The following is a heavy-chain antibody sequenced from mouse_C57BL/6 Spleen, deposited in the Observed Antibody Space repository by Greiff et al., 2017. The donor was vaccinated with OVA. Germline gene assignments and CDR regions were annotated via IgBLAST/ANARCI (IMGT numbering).Heavy chain of an antibody. J-gene: IGHJ4*01. CDR2: IDPSDSYT. V-gene: IGHV1-59*01. D-gene: IGHD2-3*01. Sequence: QVQLQQPGAELVRPGTSVKLSCKASGYTFTSYWMHWVKQRPGQGLEWIGVIDPSDSYTNYNQKFKGKATLTVDTSSSTAYMQLSSLTSEDSAVYYCARSDGYYHYYAMDYWGQGTSVTVSS. CDR1: GYTFTSYW. CDR3: ARSDGYYHYYAMDY.